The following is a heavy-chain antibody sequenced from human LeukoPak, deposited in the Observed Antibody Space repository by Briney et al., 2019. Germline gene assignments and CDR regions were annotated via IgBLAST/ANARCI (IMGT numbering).Heavy chain of an antibody. CDR3: ARDELKGTSGSHRLDY. CDR2: ISSSSSYI. Sequence: PGGSLRLSCAASGFTFSSYSMNWVRQAPGKGLEWVSSISSSSSYIYYADSVKGRFTISRDNAKNSLYLQMNSLRAEDTAVYYCARDELKGTSGSHRLDYWGQGTLVTVSS. V-gene: IGHV3-21*01. CDR1: GFTFSSYS. J-gene: IGHJ4*02. D-gene: IGHD1-26*01.